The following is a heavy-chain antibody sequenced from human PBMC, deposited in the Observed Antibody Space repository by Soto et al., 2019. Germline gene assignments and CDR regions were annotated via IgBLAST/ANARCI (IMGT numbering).Heavy chain of an antibody. V-gene: IGHV4-30-2*03. Sequence: SETLSLTCAVSGGSVSSGSYYWSWIRQPPGKGLEWIGYIYHSGSTYYNPSLKSRVTISVDTSKNQFSLKLSSVTAADTAVYYCARRGIVATMGVDYWGQGTLVTVSS. CDR1: GGSVSSGSYY. D-gene: IGHD5-12*01. J-gene: IGHJ4*02. CDR3: ARRGIVATMGVDY. CDR2: IYHSGST.